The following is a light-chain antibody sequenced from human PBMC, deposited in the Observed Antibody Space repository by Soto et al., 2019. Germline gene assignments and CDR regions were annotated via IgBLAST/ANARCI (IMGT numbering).Light chain of an antibody. CDR2: GAS. CDR3: QQYCSSPPYT. CDR1: QSVSSSY. Sequence: EIVLTQSPGTLSLSPGERATLSCRASQSVSSSYLAWYQQKPGQAPRLLIYGASSRATGIPDRFSGSGSGTDFPLTISRLEPEDFAGYYCQQYCSSPPYTFGQGTKLEIK. J-gene: IGKJ2*01. V-gene: IGKV3-20*01.